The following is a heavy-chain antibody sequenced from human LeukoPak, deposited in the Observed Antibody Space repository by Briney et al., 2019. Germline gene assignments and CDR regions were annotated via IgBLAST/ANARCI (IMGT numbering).Heavy chain of an antibody. J-gene: IGHJ6*02. CDR1: GFTFSSYA. V-gene: IGHV3-23*01. CDR3: AKGRAAGKRNYGTDV. CDR2: ISGSGGST. D-gene: IGHD6-13*01. Sequence: GGSLRLSCAASGFTFSSYAMSWVRQAPGKGLEWVSAISGSGGSTYYADSVKGRFTISRDNSKNTLYLQMNSLRAEDTAVYYCAKGRAAGKRNYGTDVWGQGTTVTVSS.